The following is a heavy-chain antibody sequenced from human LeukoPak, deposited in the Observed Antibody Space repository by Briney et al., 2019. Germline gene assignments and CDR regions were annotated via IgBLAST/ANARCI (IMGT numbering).Heavy chain of an antibody. J-gene: IGHJ4*02. D-gene: IGHD3-10*01. CDR1: GFTFDDYA. Sequence: GGSLRLSCAASGFTFDDYAMHWVRQAPGKGLEWVSLISWDGGSTYYADSVKGRFTISRDNSKNSLYLQMNSLRAEDTASYYCAKDRGSGSYSDYWGQGTLVTVSS. CDR3: AKDRGSGSYSDY. V-gene: IGHV3-43D*03. CDR2: ISWDGGST.